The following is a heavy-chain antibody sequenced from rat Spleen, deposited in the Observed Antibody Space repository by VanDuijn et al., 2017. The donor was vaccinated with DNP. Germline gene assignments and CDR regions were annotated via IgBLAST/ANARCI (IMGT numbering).Heavy chain of an antibody. CDR1: GFTFSDYY. D-gene: IGHD1-6*01. Sequence: EVQLVESGGGLVQPGRSLKLSCAASGFTFSDYYMAWVRQAPTKGLEWVASISYDGVSIHYRDSVKGRFTISRDNAKSSLYLQMDSLRSEDTATYYCATEDYGYPFAYWGQGVMVTVSS. CDR3: ATEDYGYPFAY. V-gene: IGHV5-20*01. J-gene: IGHJ2*01. CDR2: ISYDGVSI.